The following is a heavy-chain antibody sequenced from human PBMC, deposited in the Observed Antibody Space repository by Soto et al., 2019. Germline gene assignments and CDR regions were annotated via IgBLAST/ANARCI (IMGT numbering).Heavy chain of an antibody. V-gene: IGHV3-53*05. CDR1: GFSVSSNY. J-gene: IGHJ5*02. CDR3: VKDLGSFDP. CDR2: IYSGGSA. Sequence: QPGGSLRLSCAASGFSVSSNYMNWVRQAPGKGLEWVSVIYSGGSAYYADSVKGRFTISRDNSKNTLYLQMSSLRAEDTAVYYCVKDLGSFDPWGQGTLVTVSS.